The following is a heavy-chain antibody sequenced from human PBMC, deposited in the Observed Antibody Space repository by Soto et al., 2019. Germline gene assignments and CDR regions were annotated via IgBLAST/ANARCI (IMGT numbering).Heavy chain of an antibody. V-gene: IGHV3-23*01. CDR3: AKFKGFNWNYVFDY. CDR1: GLTFSNFA. Sequence: GGSLRLSCEVSGLTFSNFAMSWVRQAPGKGLEWASAIGGSSRTTFYADSVKGRFTISKDYAKNMLYLQMNSLRAEDTAVYYCAKFKGFNWNYVFDYWGQGVPVTVSS. D-gene: IGHD1-7*01. CDR2: IGGSSRTT. J-gene: IGHJ4*02.